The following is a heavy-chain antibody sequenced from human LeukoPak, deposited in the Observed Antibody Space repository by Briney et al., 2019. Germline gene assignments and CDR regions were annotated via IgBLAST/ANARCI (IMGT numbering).Heavy chain of an antibody. CDR3: ARLLRPYEQWLPFDY. J-gene: IGHJ4*02. V-gene: IGHV3-23*01. CDR1: GFTFSTYS. D-gene: IGHD5-18*01. Sequence: PGGSLRLSCAASGFTFSTYSMTWVRQAPGKGLEWISPISGSGENTYYADSMKGRFIISRDNSKNSLSLQLNSLRAEDTAVYYCARLLRPYEQWLPFDYWGQGTLVTVSS. CDR2: ISGSGENT.